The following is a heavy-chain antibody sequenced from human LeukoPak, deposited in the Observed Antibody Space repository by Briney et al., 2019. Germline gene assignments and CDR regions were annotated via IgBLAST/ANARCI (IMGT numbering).Heavy chain of an antibody. CDR3: ARLRSGYYLDY. CDR1: GGSISSGSYY. J-gene: IGHJ4*02. V-gene: IGHV4-61*02. CDR2: IYTSGST. Sequence: PSQTLSLTCTVSGGSISSGSYYWRWIRQPAGRGLEWIGRIYTSGSTNYNPSLKSRVTISVDTSKNQFSLKLISVTAADPAVYYCARLRSGYYLDYWGQGTLVTVSS. D-gene: IGHD3-22*01.